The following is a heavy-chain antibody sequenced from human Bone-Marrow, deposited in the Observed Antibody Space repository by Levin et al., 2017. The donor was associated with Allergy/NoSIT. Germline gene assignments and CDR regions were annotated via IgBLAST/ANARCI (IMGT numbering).Heavy chain of an antibody. J-gene: IGHJ4*02. Sequence: MASETLSLTCSVSGDSMSNSKYYWGWIRQPPGKGLEWIGAIYYSGSTYYNPSLKSRVTISLDTSNNQFSLTLTSVTAADTAVYYCARESHIPHWGQGTLVTVSS. CDR3: ARESHIPH. V-gene: IGHV4-39*07. CDR2: IYYSGST. CDR1: GDSMSNSKYY.